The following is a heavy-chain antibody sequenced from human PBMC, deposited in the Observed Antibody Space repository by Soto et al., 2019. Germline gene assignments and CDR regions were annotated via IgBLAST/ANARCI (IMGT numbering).Heavy chain of an antibody. CDR3: ARAPPAEGGGYPPGDY. D-gene: IGHD5-12*01. J-gene: IGHJ4*02. CDR1: GFTVSSNY. V-gene: IGHV3-53*04. Sequence: EVQLVESGGGLVQPGGSLRLSCAASGFTVSSNYMSWVRQAPGKGLEWVSVIYSGGSTYYADSVKGRFTISRHNSKNTLYLQMNSLRAEDTAVYYCARAPPAEGGGYPPGDYWGQGTLVTVSS. CDR2: IYSGGST.